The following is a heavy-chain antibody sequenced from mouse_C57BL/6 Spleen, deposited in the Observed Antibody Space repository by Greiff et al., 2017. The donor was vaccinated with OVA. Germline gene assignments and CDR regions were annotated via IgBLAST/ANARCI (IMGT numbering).Heavy chain of an antibody. CDR3: ARDWDGNWYFDV. CDR2: INYDGSST. Sequence: DVQLVESEGGLVQPGSSMKLSCTASGFTFSDYYMAWVRQVPEKGLEWVANINYDGSSTYYLDSLKSRFIISRDNAKNILYLQMSSLKSEDTATYYCARDWDGNWYFDVWGTGTTVTVSS. CDR1: GFTFSDYY. D-gene: IGHD2-1*01. J-gene: IGHJ1*03. V-gene: IGHV5-16*01.